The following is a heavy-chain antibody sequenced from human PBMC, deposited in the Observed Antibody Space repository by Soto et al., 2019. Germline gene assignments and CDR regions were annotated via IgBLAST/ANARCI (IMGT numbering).Heavy chain of an antibody. CDR1: GYSFTSYW. V-gene: IGHV5-51*01. CDR3: ARQVGATMGGVDYYYYGMDV. Sequence: PGESLKISCKGSGYSFTSYWIGWVGQMPGKGLEWMGIIYPGDSDTRYSPSFQGQVTISADKSISTAYLQWSSLKASDTAMYYCARQVGATMGGVDYYYYGMDVWGQGTMVTVSS. J-gene: IGHJ6*02. D-gene: IGHD1-26*01. CDR2: IYPGDSDT.